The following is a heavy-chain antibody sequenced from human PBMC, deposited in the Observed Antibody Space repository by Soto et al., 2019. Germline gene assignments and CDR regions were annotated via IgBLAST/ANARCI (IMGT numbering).Heavy chain of an antibody. J-gene: IGHJ3*02. CDR3: AKAHIAARHAFYI. CDR1: GFTFSSYS. Sequence: GGSVRLSCAASGFTFSSYSMNWVRQAPGKGLEWVSSISSSSSYIYYADSVKGRFTISRDNAKNSLYLQMNSLRAEDTAVYYCAKAHIAARHAFYIWGQGTKVIVSS. V-gene: IGHV3-21*01. CDR2: ISSSSSYI. D-gene: IGHD6-6*01.